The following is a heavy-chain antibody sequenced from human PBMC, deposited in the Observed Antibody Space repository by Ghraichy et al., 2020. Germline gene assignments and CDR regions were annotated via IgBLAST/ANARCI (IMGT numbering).Heavy chain of an antibody. CDR1: GGTFSSYA. Sequence: SVKVSCKASGGTFSSYAISWVRQAPGQGLEWMGGIIPIFGTANYAQKFQGRVTITADESTSTAYMELSSLRSEDTAVYYCARMGVERWSGYHQSYYYYGMDVWGQGTTVTVSS. J-gene: IGHJ6*02. D-gene: IGHD3-3*01. CDR3: ARMGVERWSGYHQSYYYYGMDV. V-gene: IGHV1-69*13. CDR2: IIPIFGTA.